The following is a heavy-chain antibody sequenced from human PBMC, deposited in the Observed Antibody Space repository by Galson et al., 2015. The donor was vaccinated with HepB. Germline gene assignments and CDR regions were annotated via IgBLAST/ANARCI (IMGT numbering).Heavy chain of an antibody. Sequence: SLRLSCAASGFTFSSYSMNWVRQAPGKGLEWVSSISSSSSYIYYADSVKGRFTISRDNAKNSLYLQMNSLRAEDTAVYYCARGIKDIVVVPAAINHYYYYMDVWGKGTTVTVSS. V-gene: IGHV3-21*01. D-gene: IGHD2-2*02. CDR2: ISSSSSYI. CDR3: ARGIKDIVVVPAAINHYYYYMDV. J-gene: IGHJ6*03. CDR1: GFTFSSYS.